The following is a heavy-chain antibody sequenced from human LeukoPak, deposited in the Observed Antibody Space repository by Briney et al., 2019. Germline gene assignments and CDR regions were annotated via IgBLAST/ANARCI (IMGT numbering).Heavy chain of an antibody. CDR3: ARGRRSGYSYGYFLGFDY. Sequence: PSETLSLTCAVYGGSFSGYYWSWIRQPPGKGLEWIGEINHSGSTNYNPSLKSRVTISVDTSKNQFSLKLSSVTAADTAVYYCARGRRSGYSYGYFLGFDYWGQGTLVTVSS. V-gene: IGHV4-34*01. CDR2: INHSGST. CDR1: GGSFSGYY. J-gene: IGHJ4*02. D-gene: IGHD5-18*01.